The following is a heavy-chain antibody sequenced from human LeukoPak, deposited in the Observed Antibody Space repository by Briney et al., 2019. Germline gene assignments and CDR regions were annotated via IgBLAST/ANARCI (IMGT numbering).Heavy chain of an antibody. J-gene: IGHJ6*02. V-gene: IGHV1-24*01. CDR2: FDPEDGET. CDR3: ATPGIAAAGSTWYYGMDV. Sequence: GASVKVSCKVSGYTLTELSMHWVRQAPGKGLEWVGGFDPEDGETIYAQKFQGRVTMTEDTSTDTAYMELSSLRSEDTAVYYCATPGIAAAGSTWYYGMDVWGQGTTVTVSS. CDR1: GYTLTELS. D-gene: IGHD6-13*01.